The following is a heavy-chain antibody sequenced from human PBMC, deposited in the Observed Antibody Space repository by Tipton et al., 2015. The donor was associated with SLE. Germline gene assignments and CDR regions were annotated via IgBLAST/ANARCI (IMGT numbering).Heavy chain of an antibody. D-gene: IGHD6-6*01. CDR2: INHSGST. CDR3: ARSGGSSSRHFDY. V-gene: IGHV4-34*01. CDR1: GGSFSGYY. Sequence: LRLSCAVYGGSFSGYYWSWIRQPPGKGLEWIGEINHSGSTNCNPSLKSRVTISVDTSKNQFSLKLSSVTAADTAVYYCARSGGSSSRHFDYWGQGTLVTVSS. J-gene: IGHJ4*02.